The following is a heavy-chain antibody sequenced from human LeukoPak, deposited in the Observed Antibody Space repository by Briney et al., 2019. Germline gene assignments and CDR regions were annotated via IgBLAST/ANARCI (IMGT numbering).Heavy chain of an antibody. CDR3: AKGYSGYDFGSSGWEVSDY. CDR1: GFTFSSYG. CDR2: ISYDGSNK. V-gene: IGHV3-30*18. Sequence: PGGSLRLSCAASGFTFSSYGTHWVRQAPGKGLEWVAVISYDGSNKYYADSVKGRFTISRDNSKNTLYLQMNSLRAEDTAVYYCAKGYSGYDFGSSGWEVSDYWGQGTLVTVSS. D-gene: IGHD5-12*01. J-gene: IGHJ4*02.